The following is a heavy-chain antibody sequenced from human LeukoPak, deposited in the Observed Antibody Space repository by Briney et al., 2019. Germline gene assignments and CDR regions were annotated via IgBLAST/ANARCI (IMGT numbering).Heavy chain of an antibody. D-gene: IGHD3-9*01. CDR2: INHSGST. Sequence: KTSETLSLTCAVYGGSFSGYYWSWIRQPPGKGLEWIGEINHSGSTYYNPSLKSRVTISVDTSKNQFSLKLSSVTAADTAVYYCARGSLTIFLWGQGTLVTVSS. V-gene: IGHV4-34*01. CDR3: ARGSLTIFL. J-gene: IGHJ4*02. CDR1: GGSFSGYY.